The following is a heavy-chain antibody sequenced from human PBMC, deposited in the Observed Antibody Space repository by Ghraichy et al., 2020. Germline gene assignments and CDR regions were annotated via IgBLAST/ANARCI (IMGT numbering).Heavy chain of an antibody. CDR3: AHRPIAAAGSDFDY. CDR2: IYWDDDQ. V-gene: IGHV2-5*02. D-gene: IGHD6-13*01. CDR1: GFSLRTSGVG. J-gene: IGHJ4*02. Sequence: SGPTLVQPTQTLTLTCTFSGFSLRTSGVGVGWIRQPPGKALEWLALIYWDDDQRYSPSLKSRLTITKDNSKNQVVLTMTNMDPVDTATYYCAHRPIAAAGSDFDYWGPGTLVPVSS.